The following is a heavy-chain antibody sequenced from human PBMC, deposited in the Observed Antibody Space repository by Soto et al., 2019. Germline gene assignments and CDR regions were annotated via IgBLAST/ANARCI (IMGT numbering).Heavy chain of an antibody. V-gene: IGHV4-34*01. Sequence: SETLSLTFAVYVGPSRGYNWRWIRQHPGKGLEWIGEINHSGSTNYNPSLKSRVTISVDTSKNQFSLKLSSVTAADTAVYYCARVGVRCISNSCYAEYFQHWGPGTLVTVS. CDR2: INHSGST. CDR1: VGPSRGYN. CDR3: ARVGVRCISNSCYAEYFQH. D-gene: IGHD2-2*01. J-gene: IGHJ1*01.